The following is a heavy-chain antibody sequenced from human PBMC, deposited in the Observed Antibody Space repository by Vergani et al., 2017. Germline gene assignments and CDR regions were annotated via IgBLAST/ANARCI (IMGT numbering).Heavy chain of an antibody. V-gene: IGHV4-34*01. J-gene: IGHJ6*03. Sequence: QVQLQQWGAGLLNPSETLSLTCAVYGGSFSGYYWTWVRQPPGKGLEWIGEINHSGSTNYNPSLKSRVTISVDTSKNQFSLKLSSVTAADTAVYYCARVVVPAANYMDVWGKGTTVTVSS. D-gene: IGHD2-2*01. CDR1: GGSFSGYY. CDR3: ARVVVPAANYMDV. CDR2: INHSGST.